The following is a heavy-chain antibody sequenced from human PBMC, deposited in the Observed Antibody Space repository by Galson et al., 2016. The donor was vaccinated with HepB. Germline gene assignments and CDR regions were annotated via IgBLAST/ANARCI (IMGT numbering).Heavy chain of an antibody. J-gene: IGHJ4*02. CDR1: GFTFSTYA. Sequence: SLRLSCAASGFTFSTYAMHWVRQGPGKGLERVAIIAYSGNKKYYAASADGRLTIARDNSEHTLYLLMHSLRAEDTAVYYCARDEDAPSYTIDFWGKGTLVIVSS. D-gene: IGHD2-2*01. V-gene: IGHV3-30-3*01. CDR2: IAYSGNKK. CDR3: ARDEDAPSYTIDF.